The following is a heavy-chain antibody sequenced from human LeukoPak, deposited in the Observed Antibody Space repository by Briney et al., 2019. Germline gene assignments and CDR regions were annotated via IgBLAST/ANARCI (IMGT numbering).Heavy chain of an antibody. CDR2: ISGSGGST. J-gene: IGHJ6*03. CDR1: GFTFSTYA. CDR3: AKGLRTGVGPYMGYHYYMDV. D-gene: IGHD3-16*01. Sequence: GSLRPSCAASGFTFSTYAMSWVRQAPGKGLEWVSVISGSGGSTYYADSVKGRFTISGDNSYNTVSLQMNSLRDEDTGVYFCAKGLRTGVGPYMGYHYYMDVWGKGATVTVSS. V-gene: IGHV3-23*01.